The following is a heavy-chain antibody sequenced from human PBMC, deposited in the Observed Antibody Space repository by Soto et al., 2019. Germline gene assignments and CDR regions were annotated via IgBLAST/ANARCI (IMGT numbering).Heavy chain of an antibody. CDR1: GYTLTELS. Sequence: ASVKVSCKVSGYTLTELSMHWVRQAPGKGLEWMGWISAYNGNTNYAQKLQGRVTMTTDTSTSTAYMELSSLRSDDTAMYYCARNRLRESYRNNWFDPWGQGTLVTVSS. V-gene: IGHV1-18*01. D-gene: IGHD3-16*02. CDR2: ISAYNGNT. CDR3: ARNRLRESYRNNWFDP. J-gene: IGHJ5*02.